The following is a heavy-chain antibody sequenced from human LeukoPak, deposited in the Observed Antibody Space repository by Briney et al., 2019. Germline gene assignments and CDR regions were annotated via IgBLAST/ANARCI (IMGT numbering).Heavy chain of an antibody. CDR1: GFTFSSYS. V-gene: IGHV3-48*02. CDR3: ARDVTRTTDIDY. Sequence: GGSLGLSCAASGFTFSSYSMNWVRQAPGKGLEWVSYISSSSITIYYADSVKGRFTISRDNAKNSLYLQMNSLRDEDTAVYYCARDVTRTTDIDYWGQGTLVTVSS. J-gene: IGHJ4*02. CDR2: ISSSSITI. D-gene: IGHD1-7*01.